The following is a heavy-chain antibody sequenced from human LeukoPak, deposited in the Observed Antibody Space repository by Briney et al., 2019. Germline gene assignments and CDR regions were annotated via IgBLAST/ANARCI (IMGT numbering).Heavy chain of an antibody. CDR1: GFTFSRYA. CDR3: AKDVVHDYGDYAEYFQH. Sequence: PGGSLRLSCAASGFTFSRYAMSWVRQAPGEGLEWVSAFSGSGGSTYYADSVKGRLTISRDNSKNTLYLQMNSLRAEDTAVYCCAKDVVHDYGDYAEYFQHWGQGTLVTVSS. D-gene: IGHD4-17*01. CDR2: FSGSGGST. V-gene: IGHV3-23*01. J-gene: IGHJ1*01.